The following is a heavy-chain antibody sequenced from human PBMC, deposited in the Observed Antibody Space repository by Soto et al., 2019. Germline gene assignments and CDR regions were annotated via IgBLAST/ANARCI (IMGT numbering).Heavy chain of an antibody. V-gene: IGHV4-30-4*01. Sequence: SETLSLTCTVSGGSITSGDNYWSWIRQPPGKGLEWIGYIYYSGHTYYNPSPKSRLTISVDTSKNQFSLKLSSVTAADTAVYYCARTYWSGWGRRLLDSWGQGALVTVSS. J-gene: IGHJ4*02. CDR3: ARTYWSGWGRRLLDS. CDR2: IYYSGHT. D-gene: IGHD3-3*01. CDR1: GGSITSGDNY.